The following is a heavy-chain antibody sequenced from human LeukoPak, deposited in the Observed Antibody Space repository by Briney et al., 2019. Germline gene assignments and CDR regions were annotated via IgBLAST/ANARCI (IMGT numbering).Heavy chain of an antibody. Sequence: ASVKVSCKASGGTFSSYAISWVRQAPGQGLEWMGWISAYNGNTGCAQKFQGRVTMTRNTSISTAYMELSSLRSEDTAVYYCARGFVRFPSHWGQXXLVXVSS. V-gene: IGHV1-8*02. CDR1: GGTFSSYA. CDR3: ARGFVRFPSH. J-gene: IGHJ1*01. D-gene: IGHD2-21*01. CDR2: ISAYNGNT.